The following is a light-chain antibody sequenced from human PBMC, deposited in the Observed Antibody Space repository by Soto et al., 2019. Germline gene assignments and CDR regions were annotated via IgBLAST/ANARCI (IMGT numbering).Light chain of an antibody. J-gene: IGLJ1*01. CDR3: GSYAGGNNPYV. CDR1: SSDVDTYIY. V-gene: IGLV2-8*01. CDR2: EAN. Sequence: QSALTQPPSASGSPGQSFTISCTGTSSDVDTYIYVSWYQHHPGKAPKLIIYEANKRPSGVPDRFSGSKSGDTASLTVSGLQAEDEADYYCGSYAGGNNPYVFGTGTKVTVL.